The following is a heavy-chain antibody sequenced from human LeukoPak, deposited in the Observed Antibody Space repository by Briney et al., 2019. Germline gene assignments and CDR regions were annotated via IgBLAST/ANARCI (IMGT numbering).Heavy chain of an antibody. CDR2: IYRGGSK. Sequence: GGSLRLSCAASGFTVSSNYMSWVRQAPGKGLEWVSVIYRGGSKKYAGSVKGGFTISRDNSKNTLYLQMNGLRAEDTAMYYCAKVSLNMVNDAFDIWGQGTMVSVSS. D-gene: IGHD4/OR15-4a*01. CDR3: AKVSLNMVNDAFDI. CDR1: GFTVSSNY. V-gene: IGHV3-53*05. J-gene: IGHJ3*02.